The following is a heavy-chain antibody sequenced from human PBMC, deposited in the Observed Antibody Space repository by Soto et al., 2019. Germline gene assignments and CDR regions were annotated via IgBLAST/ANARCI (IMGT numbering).Heavy chain of an antibody. CDR3: ACIFSGGYGYGFYYYGMDV. D-gene: IGHD5-18*01. CDR2: IYYSGST. CDR1: GGSISSSSYY. J-gene: IGHJ6*02. Sequence: SETLSLTCTVSGGSISSSSYYWGWIRQPPGKGLEWIGSIYYSGSTYYNPSLKSRVTISVDTSKDQFSLKLSSVTAADAAVYYCACIFSGGYGYGFYYYGMDVWGQGTTVTVS. V-gene: IGHV4-39*01.